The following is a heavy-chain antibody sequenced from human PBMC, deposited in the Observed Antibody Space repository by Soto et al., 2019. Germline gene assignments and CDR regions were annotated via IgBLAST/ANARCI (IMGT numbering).Heavy chain of an antibody. CDR3: ASSDCSSTSCPFDY. J-gene: IGHJ4*02. V-gene: IGHV4-34*01. CDR2: INHSGST. D-gene: IGHD2-2*01. CDR1: GGSFSGYY. Sequence: QVQLQQWGAGLLKPSETLSLTCAVYGGSFSGYYWSWIRQPPGKGLEWVGEINHSGSTNYNPSLKRRVTISVDTSKNQFALKLSSVTAADTAVYYCASSDCSSTSCPFDYWGQGTLVTVSS.